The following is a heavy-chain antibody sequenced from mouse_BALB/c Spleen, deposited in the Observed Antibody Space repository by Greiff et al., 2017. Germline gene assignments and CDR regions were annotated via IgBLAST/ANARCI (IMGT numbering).Heavy chain of an antibody. CDR3: ARGDYGNYDAWFAY. Sequence: EVKLMESGGGLVKPGGSLKLSCAASGFTFSSYAMSWVRQTPEKRLEWVASISSGGSTYYPDSVKGRFTISRDNARNILYLQMSSLRSEDTAMYYCARGDYGNYDAWFAYWGQGTLVTVSA. CDR2: ISSGGST. D-gene: IGHD2-1*01. CDR1: GFTFSSYA. J-gene: IGHJ3*01. V-gene: IGHV5-6-5*01.